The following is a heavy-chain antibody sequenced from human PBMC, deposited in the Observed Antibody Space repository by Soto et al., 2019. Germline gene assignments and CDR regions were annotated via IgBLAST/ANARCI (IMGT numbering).Heavy chain of an antibody. V-gene: IGHV1-3*01. CDR3: AGGGGIVGAKHAFDI. CDR1: GYTFTSYA. D-gene: IGHD1-26*01. Sequence: QVQLVQSGAEVKKPGASVKVSCKASGYTFTSYAMHWVRQAPGQRLEWMGWINAGNGNTKYSQKFQGRVTITRDTSARTVYMELSSLRSEDTAVYYCAGGGGIVGAKHAFDIWGQGTMVTVSS. J-gene: IGHJ3*02. CDR2: INAGNGNT.